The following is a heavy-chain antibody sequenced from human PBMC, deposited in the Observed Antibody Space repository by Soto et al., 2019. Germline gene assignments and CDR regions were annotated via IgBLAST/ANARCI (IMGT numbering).Heavy chain of an antibody. CDR1: GLRFSGNA. D-gene: IGHD3-22*01. CDR3: ACSGYGSNDF. J-gene: IGHJ4*02. CDR2: ITGNGDST. V-gene: IGHV3-23*01. Sequence: GGSLRLSCAASGLRFSGNAMSWVRQAPGKGLEWVSLITGNGDSTYYAESVKGRFTISRDNSRNTLYLQMNSLRAADTAVYYCACSGYGSNDFWGQGTLVTVSS.